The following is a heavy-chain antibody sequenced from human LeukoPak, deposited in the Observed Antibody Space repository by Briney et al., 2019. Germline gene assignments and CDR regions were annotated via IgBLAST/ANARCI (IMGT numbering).Heavy chain of an antibody. CDR2: MNPNSGNT. Sequence: ASVKVSCKASGYTFTSYDINWVRQATGQGLEWMGWMNPNSGNTGYAQKFQGRVTMTRNTSISTAYMELSSLRSEDTAMYYCARGPYPYQLLYRGDDWFDPWGQGTLVTVSS. V-gene: IGHV1-8*01. CDR1: GYTFTSYD. D-gene: IGHD2-2*02. J-gene: IGHJ5*02. CDR3: ARGPYPYQLLYRGDDWFDP.